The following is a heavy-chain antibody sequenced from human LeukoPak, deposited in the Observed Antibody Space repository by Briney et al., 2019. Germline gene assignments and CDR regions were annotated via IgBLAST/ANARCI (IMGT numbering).Heavy chain of an antibody. CDR2: IRSKANSYAT. V-gene: IGHV3-73*01. CDR1: GVTFSVSA. J-gene: IGHJ4*02. CDR3: ATDCRHGSYYCPYDY. Sequence: GRSLRLSCAASGVTFSVSAIHWVRHASEKGLEWVGRIRSKANSYATAYAASVKGRFTISRDDSKNTAYMQMNSLKTEDTAVYYCATDCRHGSYYCPYDYWGQGTLVTVSS. D-gene: IGHD3-10*01.